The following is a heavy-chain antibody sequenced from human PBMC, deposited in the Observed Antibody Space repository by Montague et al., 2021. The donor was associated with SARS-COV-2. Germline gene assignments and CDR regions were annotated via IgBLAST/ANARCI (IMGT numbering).Heavy chain of an antibody. J-gene: IGHJ6*02. CDR1: GFTFSSYA. CDR3: ARSGEGFMVRGVINGMDF. V-gene: IGHV3-30*04. D-gene: IGHD3-10*01. Sequence: SLRLSCAASGFTFSSYAMHWVRQAPGKGLEWVAVISYDGSNKYYADSVKGRFTISRDNSKNTLYLQMNSLRAEDTAVYYCARSGEGFMVRGVINGMDFWGQGTTVTVSS. CDR2: ISYDGSNK.